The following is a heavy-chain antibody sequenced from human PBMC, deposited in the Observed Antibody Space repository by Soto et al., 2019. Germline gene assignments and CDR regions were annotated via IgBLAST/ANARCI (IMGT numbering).Heavy chain of an antibody. J-gene: IGHJ4*02. V-gene: IGHV3-48*02. CDR2: ISSSSSTI. Sequence: EVQLVESGGGLVQPGGSLRLSCAASGFTFSSYSMNWVRQAPGKGLEWVSYISSSSSTIYYADSVKGRFTISIDNAKNSLYLQMNSLRDEDTAVYYCARGYDILTGDLYYFDYWGQGTLVTVSS. CDR1: GFTFSSYS. D-gene: IGHD3-9*01. CDR3: ARGYDILTGDLYYFDY.